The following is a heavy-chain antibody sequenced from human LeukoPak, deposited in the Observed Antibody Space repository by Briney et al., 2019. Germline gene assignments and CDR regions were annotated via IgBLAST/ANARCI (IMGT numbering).Heavy chain of an antibody. CDR2: IHYSGIT. V-gene: IGHV4-61*08. CDR3: ARQSYYYDSSGYPYYYGMDV. D-gene: IGHD3-22*01. CDR1: GGSISTNDYF. Sequence: SETLSLTCTVSGGSISTNDYFWSWIRQSPEKGLEWIGYIHYSGITKSNPSLESRVTISVDTSKNQFSLKLSSVTAADTAVYYCARQSYYYDSSGYPYYYGMDVWGQGTTVTASS. J-gene: IGHJ6*02.